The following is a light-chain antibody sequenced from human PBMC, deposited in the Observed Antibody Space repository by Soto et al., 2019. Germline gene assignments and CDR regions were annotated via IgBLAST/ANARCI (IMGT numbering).Light chain of an antibody. CDR1: QSVLYNSNNKNC. CDR3: QESYSTPWGT. Sequence: DIVMTQSPGSLAVSLGEMATINCKSSQSVLYNSNNKNCIAWYRQKPGKAPKVLIXGASSLQRGVPLRFSGSGSGTDFTLTISSLEPEDFATYYCQESYSTPWGTCGQGTKVDIK. V-gene: IGKV4-1*01. CDR2: GAS. J-gene: IGKJ1*01.